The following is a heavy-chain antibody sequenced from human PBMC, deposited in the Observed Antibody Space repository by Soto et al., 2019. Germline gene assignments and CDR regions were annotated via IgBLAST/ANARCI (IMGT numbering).Heavy chain of an antibody. J-gene: IGHJ5*02. D-gene: IGHD2-15*01. CDR1: GYTFTSYD. Sequence: QVQLVQSGAEVKKPGASVKVSCKASGYTFTSYDINWVRQATGQGLEWMGWMNPNSGNTGYAQKFQGRVTMTRNTSKSKAYMELSSLRSEDTAVYYCASGGYCSGGSCSTHWFDPWGQGTLVTVSS. V-gene: IGHV1-8*01. CDR2: MNPNSGNT. CDR3: ASGGYCSGGSCSTHWFDP.